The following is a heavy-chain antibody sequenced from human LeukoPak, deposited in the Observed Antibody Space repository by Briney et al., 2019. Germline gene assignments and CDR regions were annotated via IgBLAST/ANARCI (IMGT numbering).Heavy chain of an antibody. D-gene: IGHD6-19*01. CDR2: ISSSSSYI. Sequence: GRSLRLSCAASGFTFSSYSMNWVRRAPGKGLEWVSSISSSSSYIYYADSVKGRFTISRDNAKNSLYLQMNSLRAEDTAVYYCARDTSSGSNWFDPWGQGTLVTVSS. V-gene: IGHV3-21*01. CDR3: ARDTSSGSNWFDP. CDR1: GFTFSSYS. J-gene: IGHJ5*02.